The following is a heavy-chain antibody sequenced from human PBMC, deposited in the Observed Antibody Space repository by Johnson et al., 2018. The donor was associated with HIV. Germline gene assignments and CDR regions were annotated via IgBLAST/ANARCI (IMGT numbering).Heavy chain of an antibody. D-gene: IGHD6-19*01. V-gene: IGHV3-33*08. J-gene: IGHJ3*02. CDR3: ARKGWVDAFDI. CDR2: MWSDGSNN. Sequence: QVQLVESGGGVVQPGRSLRLSCAASGFTFSSYAMHWVRQAPGKGLEWVAVMWSDGSNNYYAASVKGRFTISRDNAKNSLYLQMNSLRAEDTAVYYCARKGWVDAFDIWGQGTMVTVSS. CDR1: GFTFSSYA.